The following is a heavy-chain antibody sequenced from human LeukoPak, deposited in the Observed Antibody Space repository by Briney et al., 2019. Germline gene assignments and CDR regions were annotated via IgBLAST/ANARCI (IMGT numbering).Heavy chain of an antibody. CDR3: AKDLGGRGLSQHSFDY. Sequence: AASVKVSCKASGYTFTGYYMHWVRRAPGQGLEWMGWINPNSGGTNYAQKFQGRVTMTRDTSISTAYMELRRLTSDDRAVYYCAKDLGGRGLSQHSFDYWGQGTLVTVSS. CDR1: GYTFTGYY. V-gene: IGHV1-2*02. CDR2: INPNSGGT. J-gene: IGHJ4*02. D-gene: IGHD2/OR15-2a*01.